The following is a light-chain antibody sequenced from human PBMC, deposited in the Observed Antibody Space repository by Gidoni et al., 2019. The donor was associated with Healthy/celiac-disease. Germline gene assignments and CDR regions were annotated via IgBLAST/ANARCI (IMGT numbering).Light chain of an antibody. CDR3: AAWDDSLSGWV. CDR2: RNN. J-gene: IGLJ3*02. V-gene: IGLV1-47*01. CDR1: RSNIGSNY. Sequence: QSVLTQPPSASGTPGQRVPISCSGSRSNIGSNYVYWYQQLPGTAPKLLIYRNNPRPSGVPDRFSGSKSGTSASLAISGLRSEDEADYYCAAWDDSLSGWVFGGGTKLTVL.